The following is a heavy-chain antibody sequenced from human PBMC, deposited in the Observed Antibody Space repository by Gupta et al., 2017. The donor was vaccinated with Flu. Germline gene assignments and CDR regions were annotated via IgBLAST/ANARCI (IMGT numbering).Heavy chain of an antibody. J-gene: IGHJ6*02. CDR2: IKSKADGGTT. V-gene: IGHV3-15*01. CDR3: TTARPYSSSPDV. D-gene: IGHD6-13*01. CDR1: GLTPTNHS. Sequence: EVQLVESGGGLVKPGVAVRLSCAASGLTPTNHSMSWVRQAPGKGLGWVGRIKSKADGGTTDYAAPLKGRFTISRDDAKNTLYLQMNSLKPEDTAVYYCTTARPYSSSPDVWGQGTTVTVSS.